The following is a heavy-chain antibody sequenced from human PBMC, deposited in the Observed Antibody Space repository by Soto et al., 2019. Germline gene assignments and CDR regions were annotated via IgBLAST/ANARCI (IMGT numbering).Heavy chain of an antibody. CDR1: GFIFSNYG. Sequence: QVQLVESGGGVVQPGRSLRLSCAASGFIFSNYGMQWVRQAPGKGLEWVAVIWFDGSNQYYADSVQGRFTISRDNSKNTRFLQRSSLRAEDTAVYYCVRDYTYVSGTSYGHNWFDPCSQGTLVTVSS. D-gene: IGHD3-10*01. J-gene: IGHJ5*02. V-gene: IGHV3-33*01. CDR3: VRDYTYVSGTSYGHNWFDP. CDR2: IWFDGSNQ.